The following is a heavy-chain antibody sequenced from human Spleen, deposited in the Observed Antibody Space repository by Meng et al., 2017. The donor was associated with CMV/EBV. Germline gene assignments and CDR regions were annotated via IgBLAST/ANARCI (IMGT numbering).Heavy chain of an antibody. V-gene: IGHV3-23*01. J-gene: IGHJ6*02. Sequence: GESLKISCAASGFTFSSYAMSWVRQAPGKGLEWVSAISGSGGSTYYADSVKGRFTISRDNAKKSLYLQMNSLRAEDTALYYCARTYSSGYYFENGMDVWGQGTTVTVSS. CDR3: ARTYSSGYYFENGMDV. CDR1: GFTFSSYA. D-gene: IGHD3-22*01. CDR2: ISGSGGST.